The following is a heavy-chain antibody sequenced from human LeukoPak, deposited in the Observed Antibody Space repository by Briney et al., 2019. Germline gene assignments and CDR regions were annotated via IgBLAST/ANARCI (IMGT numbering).Heavy chain of an antibody. D-gene: IGHD2/OR15-2a*01. J-gene: IGHJ4*02. Sequence: ASMKVSCKSSGFTFTDHYIHWVRQAPGQGLEWMGYIGPHSTFTGSPQEFQGRVTMTRDTSMTTAYMELTRLTSDDTAVYYCVREGEGPLSKDFDYWGQGTLVTVSS. CDR2: IGPHSTFT. CDR3: VREGEGPLSKDFDY. CDR1: GFTFTDHY. V-gene: IGHV1-2*02.